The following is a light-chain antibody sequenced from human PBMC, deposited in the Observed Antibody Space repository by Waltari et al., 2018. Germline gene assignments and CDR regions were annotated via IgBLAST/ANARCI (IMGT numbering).Light chain of an antibody. J-gene: IGKJ4*01. CDR1: QSIRTY. V-gene: IGKV1-39*01. CDR3: QQSFSTPRT. Sequence: DIQMTQSPSSLSASVGDRITISCRASQSIRTYLNWYQQEPGEAPKMPISAASTLRGWDPSRFSGSVSGTDFTLNISSLQPEDVATYYCQQSFSTPRTFGGGTRVEIK. CDR2: AAS.